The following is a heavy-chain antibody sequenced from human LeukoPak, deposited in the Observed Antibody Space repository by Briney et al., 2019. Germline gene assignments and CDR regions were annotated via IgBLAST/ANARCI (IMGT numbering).Heavy chain of an antibody. J-gene: IGHJ4*02. CDR1: GFTFSSYD. CDR3: ARFCGGDCFGRAAGDY. D-gene: IGHD2-21*02. V-gene: IGHV3-13*01. CDR2: IDIAGDT. Sequence: PGGSLRLSCATSGFTFSSYDMHWVRQATGKGLDWVSAIDIAGDTYYPGSVKGRFTISRENAKNSLYLQMNSLRAEDTAVYYCARFCGGDCFGRAAGDYWGQGTLVTVSS.